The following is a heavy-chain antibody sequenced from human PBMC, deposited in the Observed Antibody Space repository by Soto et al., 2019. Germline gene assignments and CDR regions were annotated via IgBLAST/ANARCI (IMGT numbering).Heavy chain of an antibody. D-gene: IGHD2-2*01. J-gene: IGHJ6*02. Sequence: LRLSCAASGFTVSSYYMSWVRQAPGKGLEWVSVIYSGGSTYYADSVKGRFTISRDNSKNTLYLQMSSLRAEDTTVYYCARTSYYYYGMDVWGHGTTVTVSS. CDR3: ARTSYYYYGMDV. CDR1: GFTVSSYY. CDR2: IYSGGST. V-gene: IGHV3-66*01.